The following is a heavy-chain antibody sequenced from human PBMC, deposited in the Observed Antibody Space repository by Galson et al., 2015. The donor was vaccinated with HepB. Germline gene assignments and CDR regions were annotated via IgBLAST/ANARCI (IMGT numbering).Heavy chain of an antibody. CDR2: IWYDGSNK. J-gene: IGHJ6*02. Sequence: SLRLSCAASGFTFSSYGMHWVRQAPGKGLEWVAVIWYDGSNKYYADSVKGRFTISRDNSKNTLYLQMNSLRAEDTAVYYCARDKLFKWELPDYYYGMDVWGQGTTVTVSS. CDR1: GFTFSSYG. D-gene: IGHD1-26*01. CDR3: ARDKLFKWELPDYYYGMDV. V-gene: IGHV3-33*08.